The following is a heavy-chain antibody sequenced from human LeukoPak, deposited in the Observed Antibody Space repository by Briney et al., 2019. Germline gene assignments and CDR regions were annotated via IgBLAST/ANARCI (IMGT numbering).Heavy chain of an antibody. CDR1: GSTFSSYA. J-gene: IGHJ4*02. CDR3: AKVAAAGTHLDY. Sequence: PGGSLRLSCAASGSTFSSYAMIWVRQAPGKGLEWVSGISGSGGTTYYADSVKGRFTISRDNSKNMLYLQMNSLRAEEKALYYCAKVAAAGTHLDYWGQGTLVTVSS. V-gene: IGHV3-23*01. CDR2: ISGSGGTT. D-gene: IGHD6-13*01.